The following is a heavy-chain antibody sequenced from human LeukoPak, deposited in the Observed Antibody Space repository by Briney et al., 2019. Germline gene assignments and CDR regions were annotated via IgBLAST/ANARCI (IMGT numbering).Heavy chain of an antibody. CDR2: IIPIFGTA. V-gene: IGHV1-69*05. CDR1: GYTFTSYY. J-gene: IGHJ4*02. D-gene: IGHD6-6*01. CDR3: AGGLEYSSSSLGY. Sequence: SVKVSCKASGYTFTSYYMHWVRQAPGQGLEWMGGIIPIFGTANYAQKFQGRVTITTDESTSTAYMELSSLRSEDTAVYYCAGGLEYSSSSLGYWGQGTLVTVSS.